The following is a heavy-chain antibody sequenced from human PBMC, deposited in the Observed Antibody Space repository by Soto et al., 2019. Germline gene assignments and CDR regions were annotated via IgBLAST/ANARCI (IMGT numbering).Heavy chain of an antibody. D-gene: IGHD4-17*01. J-gene: IGHJ5*02. CDR3: ARDRLTTVTTFFDP. Sequence: VQLVESGGGLVQPGGSLRLSCAASGFTFSSYSMNWVRQAPGKGLEWVSYISSSSGTIYFADSVKGRFTISRDNAKKSLYLQMNSLRDEDTAVYYCARDRLTTVTTFFDPWGQGTLVTVSS. V-gene: IGHV3-48*02. CDR1: GFTFSSYS. CDR2: ISSSSGTI.